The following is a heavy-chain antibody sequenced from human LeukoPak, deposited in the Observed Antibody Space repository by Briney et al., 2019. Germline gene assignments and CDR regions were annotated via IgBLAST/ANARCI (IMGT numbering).Heavy chain of an antibody. D-gene: IGHD1-7*01. Sequence: SETLSLTCTVSGGSISSGSYYWSWIRQPAGKGLEWIGRIYTSGSTNYNPSLKSRVTISVDTSKNQFFLKLSSVTAADTAVYYCARVTNWNYLGDYFDYWGQGTLVTVSS. CDR2: IYTSGST. CDR1: GGSISSGSYY. CDR3: ARVTNWNYLGDYFDY. V-gene: IGHV4-61*02. J-gene: IGHJ4*02.